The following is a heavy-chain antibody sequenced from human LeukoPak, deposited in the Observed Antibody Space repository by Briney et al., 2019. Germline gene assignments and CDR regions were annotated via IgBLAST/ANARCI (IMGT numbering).Heavy chain of an antibody. CDR1: GFIFRNYW. J-gene: IGHJ4*02. Sequence: GGSLRLSCAASGFIFRNYWMHWVRQAPGKGLVWVARINQNGITTTYTDSVKGRFTISRDNSKNTLYLQMNSLRAEDTAVYYCAKGSAGGRPYYFDYWGQGTLVPVSS. D-gene: IGHD6-13*01. CDR2: INQNGITT. CDR3: AKGSAGGRPYYFDY. V-gene: IGHV3-74*01.